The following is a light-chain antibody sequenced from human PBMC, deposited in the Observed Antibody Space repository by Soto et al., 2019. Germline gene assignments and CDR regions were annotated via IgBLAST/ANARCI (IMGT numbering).Light chain of an antibody. CDR3: QQYNGYWT. J-gene: IGKJ1*01. V-gene: IGKV1-5*03. CDR1: QNISSW. Sequence: STHPTCHRYISKEERVXXTCRASQNISSWLAWYQQKPGKDPNILLYKASSLESGVQSRFSGSGSGTEFTLTISSLQTDDFATYYWQQYNGYWTFGHGGKV. CDR2: KAS.